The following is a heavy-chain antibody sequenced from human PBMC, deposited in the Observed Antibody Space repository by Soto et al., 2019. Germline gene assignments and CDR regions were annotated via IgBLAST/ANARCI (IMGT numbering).Heavy chain of an antibody. Sequence: QVQLVESGGGVVQPGRSLRLSCAASGFTFSSYGMHWVRQAPGTGLEWVAVISYDGSNKYYADSVKGRFTISRDNSKNTLYLQMNSLRAEDTAVYYCAKTVEIAVGAAFDYWGQGTLVTVSS. J-gene: IGHJ4*02. V-gene: IGHV3-30*18. CDR1: GFTFSSYG. D-gene: IGHD1-26*01. CDR2: ISYDGSNK. CDR3: AKTVEIAVGAAFDY.